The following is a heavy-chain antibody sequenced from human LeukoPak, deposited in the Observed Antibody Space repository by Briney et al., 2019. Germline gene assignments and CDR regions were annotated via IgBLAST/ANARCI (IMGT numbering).Heavy chain of an antibody. CDR3: ARQGGGCWYFDL. CDR2: IYSSGTT. V-gene: IGHV4-4*07. Sequence: SVTLSLICTVSGDSICNDYWSWIRQTAGKERDWIVRIYSSGTTNQNTSLKSRVNMSVNTSKTQFSLKLSAVTAAEPAVYYCARQGGGCWYFDLWGRGTLVTVSS. CDR1: GDSICNDY. D-gene: IGHD6-25*01. J-gene: IGHJ2*01.